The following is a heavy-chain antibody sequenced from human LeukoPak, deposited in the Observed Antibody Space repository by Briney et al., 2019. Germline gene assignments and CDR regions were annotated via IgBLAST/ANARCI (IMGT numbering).Heavy chain of an antibody. V-gene: IGHV1-69*05. CDR1: GGTFSSYA. Sequence: SVKVSCKASGGTFSSYAISWVRQAPGQGLEWMGGIIPIFGTANYAQKFQGRVTITTDESTSTAYMELSSLRSEDTAVYYCACWRWLQPWGYFDYWGQGTLVTVSS. D-gene: IGHD5-24*01. CDR3: ACWRWLQPWGYFDY. CDR2: IIPIFGTA. J-gene: IGHJ4*02.